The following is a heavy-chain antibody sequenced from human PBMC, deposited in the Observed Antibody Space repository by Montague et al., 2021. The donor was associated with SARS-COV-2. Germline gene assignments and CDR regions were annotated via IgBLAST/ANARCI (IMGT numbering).Heavy chain of an antibody. CDR3: ARGRQHFNMIVVVMTGGKYSFGS. Sequence: SETLSLTCAVYGGSLSDSYWSWIRQPPGKGLEWIGEINHRGTSNYNPSLKSRVSISVDTSKNQFSLYLGSVTAADTAVYYCARGRQHFNMIVVVMTGGKYSFGSGAQGTWVTVSS. D-gene: IGHD3-22*01. J-gene: IGHJ4*02. CDR1: GGSLSDSY. V-gene: IGHV4-34*01. CDR2: INHRGTS.